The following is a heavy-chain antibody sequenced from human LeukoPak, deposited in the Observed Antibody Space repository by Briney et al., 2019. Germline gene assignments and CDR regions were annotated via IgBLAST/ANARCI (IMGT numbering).Heavy chain of an antibody. Sequence: GGSLRLSCAASGFTVSSNYMSWVRQAPGKGLEWVSVIYSGGSKCYADSVKGRFTISRDNSKNTLYLQMNSLRADDTAVYYCARGPYSSSWYGVAGSYYYCGMDVWGQGTTVTVSS. CDR1: GFTVSSNY. J-gene: IGHJ6*02. CDR2: IYSGGSK. V-gene: IGHV3-53*01. D-gene: IGHD6-13*01. CDR3: ARGPYSSSWYGVAGSYYYCGMDV.